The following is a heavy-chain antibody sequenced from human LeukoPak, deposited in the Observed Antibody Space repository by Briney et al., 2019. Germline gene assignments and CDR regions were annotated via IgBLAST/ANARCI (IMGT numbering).Heavy chain of an antibody. J-gene: IGHJ6*03. Sequence: SETLSLTCTVSGGSISSYYWSWIRQPAGKGLEWIGRIYTSGSTNYNPSLKSRVTMSVDTSKNQFSLKLSSVTAADTAVYYCARDEVAGTGYYYYYMDVWGQGTLVTVSS. D-gene: IGHD6-19*01. V-gene: IGHV4-4*07. CDR1: GGSISSYY. CDR2: IYTSGST. CDR3: ARDEVAGTGYYYYYMDV.